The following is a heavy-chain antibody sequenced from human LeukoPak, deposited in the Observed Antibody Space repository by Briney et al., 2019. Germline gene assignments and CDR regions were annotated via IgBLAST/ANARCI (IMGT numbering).Heavy chain of an antibody. D-gene: IGHD6-19*01. Sequence: GGSLRLSCAASGFTFSSYGMHWVRQAPGKGLEWVAVISYDGSNKYYADSVKGRFTISRDNSENTLYLQMNSLRAEDTAVYYCAKDAVAGFYYFDYWGQGTLVTVSS. CDR1: GFTFSSYG. V-gene: IGHV3-30*18. CDR3: AKDAVAGFYYFDY. J-gene: IGHJ4*02. CDR2: ISYDGSNK.